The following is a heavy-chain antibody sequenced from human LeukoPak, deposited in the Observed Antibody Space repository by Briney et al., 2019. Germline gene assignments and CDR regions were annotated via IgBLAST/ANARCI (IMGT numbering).Heavy chain of an antibody. CDR1: GFTFNDFW. J-gene: IGHJ4*02. D-gene: IGHD6-13*01. V-gene: IGHV3-7*01. CDR3: APPAIAATGN. Sequence: GGSLRLSCAASGFTFNDFWMSWVRQAPGEGLEWVANIRQDGGAKNYVDSVKGRFTISRDNAKKSLYLQMNSLRAEDTAVYYCAPPAIAATGNWGQGTLVTVSS. CDR2: IRQDGGAK.